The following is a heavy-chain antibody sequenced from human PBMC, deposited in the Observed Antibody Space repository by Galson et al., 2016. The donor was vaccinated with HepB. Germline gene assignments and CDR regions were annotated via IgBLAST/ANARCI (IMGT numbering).Heavy chain of an antibody. V-gene: IGHV3-23*01. Sequence: SLRLSCAASGFTFSNYAMNWVRQAPGKGLEWVSGISGIAGATYYADSVKGGFSSSRDNAKNTLYLQRNILRADDTAVYFCATGYYNWNQFYFDSWGQGTLVTVSS. J-gene: IGHJ4*02. CDR1: GFTFSNYA. CDR2: ISGIAGAT. D-gene: IGHD1-20*01. CDR3: ATGYYNWNQFYFDS.